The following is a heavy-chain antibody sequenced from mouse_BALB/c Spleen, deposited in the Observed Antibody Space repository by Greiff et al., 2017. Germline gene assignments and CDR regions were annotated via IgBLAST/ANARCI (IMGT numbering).Heavy chain of an antibody. CDR2: ISSGGSYT. CDR1: GFTFSSYA. Sequence: EVQRVESGGGLVKPGGSLKLSCAASGFTFSSYAMSWVRQTPEKRLEWVATISSGGSYTYYPDSVKGRFTISRDNAKNTLYLQMSSLRSEDTAMYYCARPVRDYWGHGTTLTVSS. CDR3: ARPVRDY. V-gene: IGHV5-9-3*01. D-gene: IGHD2-14*01. J-gene: IGHJ2*01.